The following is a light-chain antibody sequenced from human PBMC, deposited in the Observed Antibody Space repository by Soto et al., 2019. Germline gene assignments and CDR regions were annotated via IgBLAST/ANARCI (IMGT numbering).Light chain of an antibody. CDR3: SSYTSSSTWV. CDR2: EVS. Sequence: QSALTQPASVSGSPGQLITISCTGTSSDVGIYNYVSWYQQHPSKAPKLMIYEVSNRPSGVSNRFSGSKSGNTASLTISGLQAEDEADYYCSSYTSSSTWVFGGGTKLTVL. J-gene: IGLJ3*02. V-gene: IGLV2-14*01. CDR1: SSDVGIYNY.